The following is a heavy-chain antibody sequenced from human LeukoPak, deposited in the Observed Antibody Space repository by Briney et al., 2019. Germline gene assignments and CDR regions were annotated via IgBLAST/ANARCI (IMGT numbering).Heavy chain of an antibody. D-gene: IGHD3-16*01. J-gene: IGHJ4*02. V-gene: IGHV3-7*01. CDR3: ARDRGFDY. CDR2: IKQDGSEK. Sequence: PGGSLRLSCAASGFTFSSYAMHWVRQAPGKGLEWVANIKQDGSEKYYVDSVKGRFTISRDNAKNSLYLQMNSLRAEDTAVYYCARDRGFDYWGQGTLVTVSS. CDR1: GFTFSSYA.